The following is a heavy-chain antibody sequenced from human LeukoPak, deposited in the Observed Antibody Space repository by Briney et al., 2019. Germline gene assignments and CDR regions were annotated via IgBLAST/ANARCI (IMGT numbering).Heavy chain of an antibody. CDR2: ISYDGSNK. CDR1: GFTFSSYA. CDR3: ARDEIFGVGPPAFYYYYGMDV. D-gene: IGHD3-3*01. Sequence: GGSLRLSCAASGFTFSSYAMHWVRQAPGKGLEWVAVISYDGSNKYYADSVKGRFTISRDNSKNTLYLQMNSLRAEDTAVYYCARDEIFGVGPPAFYYYYGMDVWGQGTTVTVSS. V-gene: IGHV3-30*04. J-gene: IGHJ6*02.